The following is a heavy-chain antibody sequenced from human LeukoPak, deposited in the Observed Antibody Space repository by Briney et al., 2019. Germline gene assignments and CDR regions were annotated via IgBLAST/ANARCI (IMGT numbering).Heavy chain of an antibody. J-gene: IGHJ4*02. CDR1: GGTFSSYA. D-gene: IGHD3-10*01. CDR3: ARAGVQRAGPYYFDY. Sequence: SVKVSCKASGGTFSSYAISWVRQAPGQGLEWMGGIIPIFGTANYAQKFQGRVTITADESTSTAYMELSSLRSEDTAVYYCARAGVQRAGPYYFDYWGQGTLVTVSS. CDR2: IIPIFGTA. V-gene: IGHV1-69*13.